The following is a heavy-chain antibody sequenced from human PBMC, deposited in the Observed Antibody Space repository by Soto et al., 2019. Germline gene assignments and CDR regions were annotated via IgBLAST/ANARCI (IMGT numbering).Heavy chain of an antibody. Sequence: ASVEVSCKASGYSFTSYYMHWVRQAPGQGLEWMGIINPSGGSTSYAQKFQGRVTMTRDTSTSTVYMELSSLRSEDTAVYYCARDLRDYYGSGSPRAYYYGMDVWGQGTTVTVSS. D-gene: IGHD3-10*01. CDR2: INPSGGST. CDR3: ARDLRDYYGSGSPRAYYYGMDV. J-gene: IGHJ6*02. CDR1: GYSFTSYY. V-gene: IGHV1-46*01.